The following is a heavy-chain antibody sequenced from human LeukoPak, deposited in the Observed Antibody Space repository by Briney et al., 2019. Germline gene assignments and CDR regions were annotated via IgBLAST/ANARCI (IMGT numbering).Heavy chain of an antibody. CDR3: ARMVRDETWDY. Sequence: PGGSLRLSCAASGFTVSSNYMSWVRQAPGKGLEWVSVIYSGGSTYYADSVKGRFTISRDNSKNTLYLQMNSLRAEDTAVYYCARMVRDETWDYWGQGTLVTVSS. CDR1: GFTVSSNY. CDR2: IYSGGST. V-gene: IGHV3-53*01. D-gene: IGHD3-10*01. J-gene: IGHJ4*02.